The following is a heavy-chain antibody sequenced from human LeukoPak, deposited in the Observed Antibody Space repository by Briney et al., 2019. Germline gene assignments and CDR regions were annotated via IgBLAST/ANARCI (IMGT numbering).Heavy chain of an antibody. J-gene: IGHJ4*02. CDR1: GYTFTSYY. CDR3: AREGYCSGGSCYSGYYFDY. CDR2: INPSGGST. D-gene: IGHD2-15*01. Sequence: ASVKVSCKASGYTFTSYYMHWVRQAPGQGLEWMGIINPSGGSTSYAQKFQGRVTMTRDMPTSTVYMELSSLRSEDTAVYYCAREGYCSGGSCYSGYYFDYWGQGTLVTVSS. V-gene: IGHV1-46*01.